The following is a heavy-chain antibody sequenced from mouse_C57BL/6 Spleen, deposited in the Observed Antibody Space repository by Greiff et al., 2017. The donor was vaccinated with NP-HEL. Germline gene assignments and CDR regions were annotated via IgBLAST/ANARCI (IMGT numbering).Heavy chain of an antibody. Sequence: DVKLVESGGDLVKPGGSLKLSCAASGFTFSSYGMSWVRQTPDKRLEWVATISSGGSYTYYPDSVKGRFTISRDNAKNTLYLQMSSLKSEDTAMYYCARHYYGSSYGGYFDVWGTGTTVTVSS. CDR3: ARHYYGSSYGGYFDV. CDR1: GFTFSSYG. V-gene: IGHV5-6*02. CDR2: ISSGGSYT. J-gene: IGHJ1*03. D-gene: IGHD1-1*01.